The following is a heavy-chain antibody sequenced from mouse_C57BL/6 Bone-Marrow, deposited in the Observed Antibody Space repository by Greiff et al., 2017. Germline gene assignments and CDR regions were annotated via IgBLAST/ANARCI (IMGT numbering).Heavy chain of an antibody. D-gene: IGHD1-1*01. CDR1: GFTFSSYA. CDR2: ISDGGSYT. Sequence: EVKLVESGGGLVKPGGSLKLSCAASGFTFSSYAMSWVRQTPEKRLEWVATISDGGSYTYYPDNVKGRFPISRDNAKNNLYLQMSHMKSEDTAMDYCARDLLCYYGFDYGGQGTTLTVSS. J-gene: IGHJ2*01. CDR3: ARDLLCYYGFDY. V-gene: IGHV5-4*01.